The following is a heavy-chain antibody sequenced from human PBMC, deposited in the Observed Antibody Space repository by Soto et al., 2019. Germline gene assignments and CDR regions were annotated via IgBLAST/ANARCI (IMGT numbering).Heavy chain of an antibody. V-gene: IGHV3-53*01. CDR3: ARDVRQLGSRGFDY. J-gene: IGHJ4*02. CDR2: IYSGGST. CDR1: GFTVSSNY. D-gene: IGHD6-6*01. Sequence: PXGSLRLSCAASGFTVSSNYMSWVRQAPGKGLDWVSVIYSGGSTYYADSVKGRFTISRDNSKNTLYLQMNSLRAEDTAVYYCARDVRQLGSRGFDYWGQGTLVTVSS.